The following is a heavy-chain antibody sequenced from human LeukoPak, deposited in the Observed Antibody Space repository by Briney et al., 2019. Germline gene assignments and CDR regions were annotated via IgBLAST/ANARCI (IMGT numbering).Heavy chain of an antibody. Sequence: GGSLRLSCAASGFTFSSYAISWVRQAPGKGLEWVSSSGDNTRYADSVKGRFTISRDNSKNTLDLQMNGLRAEDTAVYYCAKSWRYYDSSNYYAFDIWGQGTMVTVSS. D-gene: IGHD3-22*01. CDR3: AKSWRYYDSSNYYAFDI. V-gene: IGHV3-23*01. J-gene: IGHJ3*02. CDR2: SGDNT. CDR1: GFTFSSYA.